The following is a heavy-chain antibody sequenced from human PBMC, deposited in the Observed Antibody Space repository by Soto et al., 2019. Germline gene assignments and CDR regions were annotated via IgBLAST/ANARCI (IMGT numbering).Heavy chain of an antibody. D-gene: IGHD2-15*01. CDR1: GFTFSNYW. CDR2: INNDGSST. J-gene: IGHJ4*02. CDR3: ARDCCGAPFDN. V-gene: IGHV3-74*01. Sequence: EVQLVESGGGLVQPGGSLRLSCAASGFTFSNYWMHWVRQAPGEGPMWVAHINNDGSSTNYADSVKGRFTISRDNAENMLYLQMTSLRAEDTAVYYCARDCCGAPFDNWGQGTLVTVSS.